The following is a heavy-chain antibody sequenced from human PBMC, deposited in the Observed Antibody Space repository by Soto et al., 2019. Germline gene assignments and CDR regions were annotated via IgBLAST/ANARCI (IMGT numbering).Heavy chain of an antibody. Sequence: GASVKVSCKASGYTSTTYDINWVRQAPGQGLEWLGWMDPNSGSTGYAQNFQGRITMTRNISRNTAHMELSSLQSEDTAVYYCARERKFDFWRKGLDVWGQGTTVTVSS. CDR3: ARERKFDFWRKGLDV. CDR1: GYTSTTYD. CDR2: MDPNSGST. V-gene: IGHV1-8*01. J-gene: IGHJ6*02. D-gene: IGHD3-3*01.